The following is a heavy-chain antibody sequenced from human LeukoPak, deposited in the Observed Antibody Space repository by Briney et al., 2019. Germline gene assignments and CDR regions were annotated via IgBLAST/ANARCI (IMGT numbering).Heavy chain of an antibody. J-gene: IGHJ4*02. CDR3: ARRSGIAVAGAFDY. Sequence: GGSLRLSCAASGFTFGIYAMNWVRQAPGKGLEWVSYIGPSGSNIYYADSVKGRFTISRDNAKDSLYLQMNSLRAEDTAVYYCARRSGIAVAGAFDYWGQGTLVTVSS. V-gene: IGHV3-48*01. CDR1: GFTFGIYA. D-gene: IGHD6-19*01. CDR2: IGPSGSNI.